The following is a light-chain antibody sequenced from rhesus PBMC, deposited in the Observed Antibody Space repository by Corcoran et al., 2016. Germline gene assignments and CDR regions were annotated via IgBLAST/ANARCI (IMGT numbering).Light chain of an antibody. J-gene: IGKJ1*01. CDR3: LQSKASWT. CDR2: LAS. Sequence: DIVLTQSPASLAASPGQRATISCKASESVTVFRISLIHWYQKKQGQPPKLLSYLASDKGPGVPASFSGSGSGTEFTLTIDPVEVDDAADYYCLQSKASWTFGQGTKLEIK. CDR1: ESVTVFRISL. V-gene: IGKV7-13*01.